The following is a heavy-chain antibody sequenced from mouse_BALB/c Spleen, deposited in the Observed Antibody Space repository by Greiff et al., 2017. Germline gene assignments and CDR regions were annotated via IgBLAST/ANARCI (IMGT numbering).Heavy chain of an antibody. CDR3: ARNPVSYNYAMDY. CDR1: GFSLTSYG. V-gene: IGHV2-9*02. J-gene: IGHJ4*01. CDR2: IWAGGST. Sequence: QVQLKESGPGLVAPSQSLSITCTVSGFSLTSYGVHWVRQPPGKGLEWLGVIWAGGSTNYTSALMSRLSISKDNSKSQVFLKMNSLQTDDTAMYYCARNPVSYNYAMDYGGQGTAVTVSS. D-gene: IGHD1-1*01.